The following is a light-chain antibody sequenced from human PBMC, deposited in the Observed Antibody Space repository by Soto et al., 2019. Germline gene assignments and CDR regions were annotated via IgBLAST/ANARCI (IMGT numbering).Light chain of an antibody. V-gene: IGLV2-11*01. CDR3: KSYAGSNTYV. J-gene: IGLJ1*01. Sequence: QSVLTRPRSVSGGPGQSGTGSWTGTSGVVGGYNYVSWYQQHPGKAPKLMIYDVSKRPSGVPDRFSVSKSGNTASLTVSGLQAADEADYFCKSYAGSNTYVFGSGTKVTVL. CDR2: DVS. CDR1: SGVVGGYNY.